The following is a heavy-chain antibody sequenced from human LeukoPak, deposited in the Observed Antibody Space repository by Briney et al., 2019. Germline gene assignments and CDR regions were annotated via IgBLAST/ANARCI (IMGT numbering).Heavy chain of an antibody. J-gene: IGHJ6*03. V-gene: IGHV1-69*13. CDR2: IIPIFGTA. CDR3: ARAPVDTVPYYYMDV. D-gene: IGHD5-18*01. CDR1: GGTFSSYA. Sequence: SVKVSCKASGGTFSSYAISWVRQAPGQGLEWMGGIIPIFGTANYAQKFQGRVTITADESTSTAYMELSSLRSGDTAVYYCARAPVDTVPYYYMDVWGKGTTVTISS.